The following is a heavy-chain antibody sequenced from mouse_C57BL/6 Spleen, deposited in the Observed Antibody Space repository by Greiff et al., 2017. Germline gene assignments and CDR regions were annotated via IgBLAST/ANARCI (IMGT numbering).Heavy chain of an antibody. Sequence: VQLQQSGAELVKPGASVKLSCKASGYTFTEYTIHWVKQRSGQGLEWIGWFYPGSGSIKYNEKFKDKATLTADKSSSTVYMELSRLTSEESAVYFCARHAYFYDGYPPWFAYWGQGTLVTVSA. V-gene: IGHV1-62-2*01. CDR3: ARHAYFYDGYPPWFAY. D-gene: IGHD2-3*01. J-gene: IGHJ3*01. CDR1: GYTFTEYT. CDR2: FYPGSGSI.